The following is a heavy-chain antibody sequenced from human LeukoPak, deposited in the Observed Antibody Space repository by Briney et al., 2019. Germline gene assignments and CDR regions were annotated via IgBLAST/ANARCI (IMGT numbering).Heavy chain of an antibody. CDR2: IFYTGST. J-gene: IGHJ6*02. CDR1: GGSISSTSHY. D-gene: IGHD6-13*01. V-gene: IGHV4-39*01. Sequence: PSETLSLTCTVSGGSISSTSHYWDWIRQPPGKGLESIGSIFYTGSTYYNPSLRSRVTISVDTSKNQFSLKLTSVTAADTAMYYCARHRGYSGSVTIYYYGMDVWGQGATVTVSS. CDR3: ARHRGYSGSVTIYYYGMDV.